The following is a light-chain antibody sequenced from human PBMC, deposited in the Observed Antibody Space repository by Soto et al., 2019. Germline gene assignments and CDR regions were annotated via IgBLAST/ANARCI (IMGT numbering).Light chain of an antibody. CDR2: EVT. CDR3: CSYAGSYTFV. CDR1: SSDVGGLNY. J-gene: IGLJ1*01. V-gene: IGLV2-14*01. Sequence: QSALTQPASVSGFPGQSITISCTGTSSDVGGLNYVSWYQHHPGNAPKLLIYEVTNRPSGVSDRFSGSKSGNTASLTISGLQAEDEADYYCCSYAGSYTFVFGTGTKLTVL.